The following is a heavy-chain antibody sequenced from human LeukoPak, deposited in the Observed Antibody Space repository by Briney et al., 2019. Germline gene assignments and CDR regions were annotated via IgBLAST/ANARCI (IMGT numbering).Heavy chain of an antibody. D-gene: IGHD6-19*01. CDR3: ARADIRAIASSSWYGFDY. CDR2: ISGYNGNT. J-gene: IGHJ4*02. CDR1: GYTFTSYG. V-gene: IGHV1-18*01. Sequence: ASVKVSCRASGYTFTSYGISWVRQAPGQGLEWMGWISGYNGNTNYAQKFQGRVTMTTDTSTSTAYMELRSLRSDDTAVYYCARADIRAIASSSWYGFDYWGQGTLVTVSS.